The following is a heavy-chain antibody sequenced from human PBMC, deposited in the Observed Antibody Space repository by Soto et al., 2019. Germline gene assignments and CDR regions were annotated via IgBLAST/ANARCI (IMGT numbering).Heavy chain of an antibody. CDR3: AKPGGYDYFDF. CDR1: GFSFSSSA. Sequence: EVQLLESGGGLVQPGGSLRLSCAASGFSFSSSAMTWVRQAPGKGLEWGSGIMSSGSETYYADSVKGRFTISRDNSKNTLYLQMNSLGGEDTAVYYCAKPGGYDYFDFWGQGTLVTVSS. V-gene: IGHV3-23*01. D-gene: IGHD5-12*01. J-gene: IGHJ4*02. CDR2: IMSSGSET.